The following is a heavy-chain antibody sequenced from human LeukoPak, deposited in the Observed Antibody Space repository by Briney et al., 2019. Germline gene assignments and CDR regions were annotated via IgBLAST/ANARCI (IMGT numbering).Heavy chain of an antibody. J-gene: IGHJ4*02. CDR2: LYSDGST. Sequence: GGSLRLSCVASGFTVCSNYMSCVRRAPGKGGEWVSLLYSDGSTFYGDSVKGRFTISRDNSKNTVYLQMNSLRGEDTAVYYCARDSSSFPNYFDYWGQGTLVTVSS. D-gene: IGHD2/OR15-2a*01. V-gene: IGHV3-53*01. CDR1: GFTVCSNY. CDR3: ARDSSSFPNYFDY.